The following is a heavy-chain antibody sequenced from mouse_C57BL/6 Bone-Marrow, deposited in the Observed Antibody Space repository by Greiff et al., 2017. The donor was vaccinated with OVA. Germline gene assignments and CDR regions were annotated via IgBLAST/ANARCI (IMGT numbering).Heavy chain of an antibody. CDR3: ARRYYGYYAMDY. CDR2: ISDGGSYT. D-gene: IGHD1-1*01. CDR1: GFTFSSYA. Sequence: EVKLVESGGGLVQPGESLKLSCAASGFTFSSYAMSWVRQTPEKRLEWVATISDGGSYTYYPDNVKGRFTISRDNAKNNLYLQMSHLKSEDTAMYYCARRYYGYYAMDYWGQGTSVTVSS. V-gene: IGHV5-4*03. J-gene: IGHJ4*01.